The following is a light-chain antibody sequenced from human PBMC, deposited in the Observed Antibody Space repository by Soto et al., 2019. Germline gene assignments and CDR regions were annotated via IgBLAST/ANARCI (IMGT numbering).Light chain of an antibody. V-gene: IGKV3-15*01. J-gene: IGKJ3*01. CDR3: QQYNNWPLT. CDR1: QSVSSN. CDR2: GAS. Sequence: EMVMTQSPATLSVSPGERATLSCRASQSVSSNLACYQQKPGKVPRLLIYGASTTATGIPGRFSGSGSGTEFTLTISSLQSEDFAVYYCQQYNNWPLTFGAGTKVDIK.